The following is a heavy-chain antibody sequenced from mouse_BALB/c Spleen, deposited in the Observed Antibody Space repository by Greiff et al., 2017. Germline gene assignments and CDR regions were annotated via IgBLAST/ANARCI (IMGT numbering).Heavy chain of an antibody. Sequence: EVQGVESGGGLVKPGGSLKLSCAASGFTFSSYAMSWVRQTPEKRLEWVASISSGGSTYYPDSVKGRFTISRDNARNILYLQMSSLRSEDTAMYYCARGGLYYDYDWFAYWGQGTLVTVSA. CDR3: ARGGLYYDYDWFAY. CDR1: GFTFSSYA. V-gene: IGHV5-6-5*01. J-gene: IGHJ3*01. D-gene: IGHD2-4*01. CDR2: ISSGGST.